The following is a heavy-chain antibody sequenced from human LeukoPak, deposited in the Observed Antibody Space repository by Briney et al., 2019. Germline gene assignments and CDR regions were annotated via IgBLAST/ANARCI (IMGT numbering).Heavy chain of an antibody. V-gene: IGHV3-30*04. J-gene: IGHJ4*02. Sequence: GGSLRLSCAASGFTFSSYAMHWVRQTPGKGLEWVAVISYDGRKAYYAVSVMGRFTISRDNSKTTLYLQMNSLRAEDTAVYYCARDRLSGYCTGGSCYPEAFYWGQGTLVTVSS. D-gene: IGHD2-15*01. CDR1: GFTFSSYA. CDR3: ARDRLSGYCTGGSCYPEAFY. CDR2: ISYDGRKA.